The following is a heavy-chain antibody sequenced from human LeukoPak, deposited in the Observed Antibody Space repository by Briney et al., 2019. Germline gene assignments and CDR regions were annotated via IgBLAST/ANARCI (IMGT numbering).Heavy chain of an antibody. CDR2: IYYKWNA. Sequence: SETLSLTCTVSGGSISGSYWTWLRQPPGKGLEWIGQIYYKWNADYNPSLKSRVTLSVDTSKNQFSLKLTAMTAADTAVYYCAKFGVDYDMIVWGQGTTVTVS. J-gene: IGHJ6*02. CDR3: AKFGVDYDMIV. CDR1: GGSISGSY. V-gene: IGHV4-59*01. D-gene: IGHD3-16*01.